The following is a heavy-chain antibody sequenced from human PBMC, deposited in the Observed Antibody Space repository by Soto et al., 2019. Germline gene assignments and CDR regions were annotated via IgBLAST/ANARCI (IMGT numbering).Heavy chain of an antibody. CDR3: ARGQGNAGSHDY. V-gene: IGHV4-34*01. J-gene: IGHJ4*02. CDR1: GGSFRGYY. D-gene: IGHD2-8*01. CDR2: INHSGGS. Sequence: SETLSLTCAVYGGSFRGYYWSWIRQFPGKGLEWIGEINHSGGSNYNPSLKSRFTISVDSSKNQVSLNVSSVTAADTAVYYCARGQGNAGSHDYWGQGTLVPVSS.